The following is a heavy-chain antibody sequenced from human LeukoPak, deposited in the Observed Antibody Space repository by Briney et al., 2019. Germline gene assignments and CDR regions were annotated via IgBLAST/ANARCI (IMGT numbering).Heavy chain of an antibody. D-gene: IGHD3-10*01. CDR2: INPNSGGT. J-gene: IGHJ3*02. Sequence: ASVKVSCKASGYTFTGYYMHWVRQAPGQGLEWMGWINPNSGGTNYAQKFQGRVTMTRDTSISTAYMELSRLRSDDTAVYYCARQSFGSGSRDDALDIWGQGTMVTVSS. CDR1: GYTFTGYY. CDR3: ARQSFGSGSRDDALDI. V-gene: IGHV1-2*02.